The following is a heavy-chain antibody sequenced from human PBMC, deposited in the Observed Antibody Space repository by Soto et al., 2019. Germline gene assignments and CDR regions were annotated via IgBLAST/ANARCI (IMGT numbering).Heavy chain of an antibody. CDR2: VNNDGSGT. V-gene: IGHV3-74*01. J-gene: IGHJ3*02. CDR3: TGGGYMHAFDM. D-gene: IGHD6-13*01. CDR1: GFTFSSYW. Sequence: EVQVVESGGGLVQPGGSLRLSCAASGFTFSSYWMHWVRQAPGKGLVWVARVNNDGSGTIYADSVKGRFTISRDNAKNTVYLEVNSLKAEDTALYFCTGGGYMHAFDMWGQGTTVTVSS.